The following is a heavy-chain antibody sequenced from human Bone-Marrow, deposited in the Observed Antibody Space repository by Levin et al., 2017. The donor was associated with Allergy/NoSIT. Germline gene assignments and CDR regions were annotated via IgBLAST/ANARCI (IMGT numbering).Heavy chain of an antibody. D-gene: IGHD1-1*01. V-gene: IGHV1-69*13. J-gene: IGHJ4*02. Sequence: SVKVSCKASGDAFSMHTISWVRQAPGQGLEWMGGIIPIFGRVNYAQKFQGRLTVTADESTSTAYMELSSLTSEDTAVYYCARDHSNHDSLKYWGQGTLVTVSS. CDR2: IIPIFGRV. CDR1: GDAFSMHT. CDR3: ARDHSNHDSLKY.